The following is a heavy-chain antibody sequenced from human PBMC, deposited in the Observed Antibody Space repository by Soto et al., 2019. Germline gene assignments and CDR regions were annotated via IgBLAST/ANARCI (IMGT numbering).Heavy chain of an antibody. CDR1: GGSISGSNYY. Sequence: QLQLQESGPGLVKPSETLSLTCTVSGGSISGSNYYWGWVRQPPGKELEWIASIYYSGSTYYNPPLKNRLALSLDTSMTRFSLRRISVTAADTVVFYCPTSAGYCSGTNGHVSWFGPWGQGTLVAVSS. CDR3: PTSAGYCSGTNGHVSWFGP. J-gene: IGHJ5*02. CDR2: IYYSGST. D-gene: IGHD2-2*01. V-gene: IGHV4-39*01.